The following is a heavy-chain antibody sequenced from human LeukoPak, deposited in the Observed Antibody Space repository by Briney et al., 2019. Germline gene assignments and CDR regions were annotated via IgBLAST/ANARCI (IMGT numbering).Heavy chain of an antibody. CDR3: ARGPYKYDGSGAFDI. CDR2: IYYSGST. Sequence: SETLSLTCTVSGGSISSSSYYWGWIRQPPGKGLEWIGSIYYSGSTYYNPSLKSRVTISVDTSKNQFSLKLSSVTAADTAVYYCARGPYKYDGSGAFDIWGQGTMVTVSS. CDR1: GGSISSSSYY. J-gene: IGHJ3*02. V-gene: IGHV4-39*07. D-gene: IGHD3-22*01.